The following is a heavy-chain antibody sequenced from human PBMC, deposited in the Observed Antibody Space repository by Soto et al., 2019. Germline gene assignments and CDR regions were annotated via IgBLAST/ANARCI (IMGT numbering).Heavy chain of an antibody. CDR2: SSGICGST. Sequence: GGSLRLSCAASGFTFTDYALSWVRQAPGKGLEWVATSSGICGSTYLADSVKGRRSIYTDNSKNTVSLLMNRLRAEDTAVYFCARGSTGYISSWYYFDYWGQVTLVTVSS. V-gene: IGHV3-23*01. CDR1: GFTFTDYA. J-gene: IGHJ4*02. D-gene: IGHD6-13*01. CDR3: ARGSTGYISSWYYFDY.